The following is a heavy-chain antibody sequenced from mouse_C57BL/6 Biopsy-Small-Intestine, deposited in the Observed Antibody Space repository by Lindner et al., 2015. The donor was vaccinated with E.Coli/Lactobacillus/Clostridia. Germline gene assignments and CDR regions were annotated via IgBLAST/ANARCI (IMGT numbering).Heavy chain of an antibody. V-gene: IGHV1-52*01. CDR2: IDPSDTET. J-gene: IGHJ4*01. D-gene: IGHD2-1*01. CDR1: GYIFTSYW. Sequence: VQLQESGAEMVRPGASVKLSCKASGYIFTSYWMHRVKQRPGQGLEWIGKIDPSDTETHYNQKFKDKATLTVDKSSSTAYMQLNSLTSEDSAVYYCARGDGNYEDYAMDYWGQGTSVTVSS. CDR3: ARGDGNYEDYAMDY.